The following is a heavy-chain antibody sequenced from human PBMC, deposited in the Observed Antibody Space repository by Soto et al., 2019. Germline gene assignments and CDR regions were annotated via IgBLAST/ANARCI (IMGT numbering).Heavy chain of an antibody. Sequence: SETLSLTCTVSGGSISSGDYYWSLIRQPPGKGLEWIAYIHNSVSTHYNPSLKSRVTISVDTSKNQFSLKLSSVTAADTAVYYCARSRYSGSYFFDYWGQGLLVTVSS. D-gene: IGHD1-26*01. V-gene: IGHV4-30-4*01. CDR2: IHNSVST. CDR3: ARSRYSGSYFFDY. CDR1: GGSISSGDYY. J-gene: IGHJ4*02.